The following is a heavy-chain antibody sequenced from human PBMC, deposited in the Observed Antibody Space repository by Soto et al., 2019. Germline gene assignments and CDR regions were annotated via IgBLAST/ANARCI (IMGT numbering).Heavy chain of an antibody. Sequence: EVQLLESGGGLVQPGGSLRLSCAVSGFTFNNYAMNWVRQAPGKGLEWVSSISDSGGRTYYADSVKGRFIISRDKSKNTRYLQMNSLRAEDTAIYYCAKDALGDYFYYGMDVWGQGTTVTVSS. CDR1: GFTFNNYA. V-gene: IGHV3-23*01. CDR2: ISDSGGRT. CDR3: AKDALGDYFYYGMDV. J-gene: IGHJ6*02.